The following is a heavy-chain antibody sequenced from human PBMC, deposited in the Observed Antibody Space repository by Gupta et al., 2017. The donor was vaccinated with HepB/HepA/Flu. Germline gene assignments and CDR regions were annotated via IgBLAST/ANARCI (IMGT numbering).Heavy chain of an antibody. CDR1: GYTFTSYA. CDR3: ARSVPQDSGVVVAALDY. V-gene: IGHV1-3*01. CDR2: INAGNGNT. Sequence: QVQLVQSGAEVKKPGASVKVSCKASGYTFTSYAMHWVRQAPGQRLEWMGWINAGNGNTKYSQKFQGRVTITRDTSASTAYMEVSSLRSEDTAVYYCARSVPQDSGVVVAALDYWGQGTLVTVSS. D-gene: IGHD2-15*01. J-gene: IGHJ4*02.